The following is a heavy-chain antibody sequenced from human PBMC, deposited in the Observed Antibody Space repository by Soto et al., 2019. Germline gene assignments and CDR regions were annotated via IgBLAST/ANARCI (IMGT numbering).Heavy chain of an antibody. CDR3: ARDGSGDVYNLDS. Sequence: EVQLVESGGGLVQPGGSLRLSCAASGFTFSSYSMNWVRQAPGKGLEWVSYISSSRSTIHYADSVKGRFTISRDNAKYSLYLQMHSLRAEDTAVYYCARDGSGDVYNLDSWGQGNLVTVSS. CDR1: GFTFSSYS. D-gene: IGHD2-15*01. CDR2: ISSSRSTI. V-gene: IGHV3-48*01. J-gene: IGHJ4*02.